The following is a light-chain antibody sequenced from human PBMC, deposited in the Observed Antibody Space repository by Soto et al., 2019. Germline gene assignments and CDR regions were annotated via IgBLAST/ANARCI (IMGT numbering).Light chain of an antibody. CDR2: DAS. CDR1: QSVLTY. V-gene: IGKV3-11*01. J-gene: IGKJ5*01. CDR3: QQRSNLVS. Sequence: EIVFTQSPTTPSFSPGETATLSCRASQSVLTYLGWYQQKPGQAPRLLISDASTRASGIPARFSGSGSGTDFTLTISSLEPEDFAVYYCQQRSNLVSFGPGTRLEIK.